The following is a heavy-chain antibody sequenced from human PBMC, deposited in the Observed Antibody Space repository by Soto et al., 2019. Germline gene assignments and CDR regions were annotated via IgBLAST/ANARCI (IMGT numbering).Heavy chain of an antibody. D-gene: IGHD2-2*01. J-gene: IGHJ6*03. CDR2: VWDDGSNK. CDR3: ARDGSTIPYYYYYYMGV. CDR1: GFTFSSYG. V-gene: IGHV3-33*01. Sequence: QVQLVESGGGVVQPGRSLRLSCAASGFTFSSYGMHWVLQAPGKGLEWVAVVWDDGSNKYYADSVKGRFTISRDQSKSTLYLQMNSLRDEDTSVYYWARDGSTIPYYYYYYMGVGVKGTTVTVSS.